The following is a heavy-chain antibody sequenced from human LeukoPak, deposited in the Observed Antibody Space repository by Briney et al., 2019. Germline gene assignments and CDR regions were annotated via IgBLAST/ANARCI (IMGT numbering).Heavy chain of an antibody. CDR3: AKEDAVTNYWYFDL. Sequence: GGSLRLSCAASGFTFSIYVMSWVRQAPGKGLEWVSGGSRSTTYYADSVKGRFTISRDNSRDTVFLQMNSLRAEDTAVYYCAKEDAVTNYWYFDLWGRGTLVTVSS. V-gene: IGHV3-23*01. CDR2: GSRSTT. CDR1: GFTFSIYV. D-gene: IGHD4-17*01. J-gene: IGHJ2*01.